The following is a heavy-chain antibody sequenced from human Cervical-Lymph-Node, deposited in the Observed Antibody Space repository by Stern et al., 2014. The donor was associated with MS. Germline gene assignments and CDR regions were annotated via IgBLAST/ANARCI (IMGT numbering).Heavy chain of an antibody. V-gene: IGHV1-24*01. CDR3: ATPRASGYDDALHI. J-gene: IGHJ3*02. Sequence: QVQLVQSGAEVKKPGASVKVSCKVSGDTLRDISIHWVRQAPGKGLEWMGTLDAEDCDAFYAQKFQGRVTMTEDTSTDTAYMELSSLRSEDTAMYYCATPRASGYDDALHILGQGTMVSVSS. D-gene: IGHD5-12*01. CDR1: GDTLRDIS. CDR2: LDAEDCDA.